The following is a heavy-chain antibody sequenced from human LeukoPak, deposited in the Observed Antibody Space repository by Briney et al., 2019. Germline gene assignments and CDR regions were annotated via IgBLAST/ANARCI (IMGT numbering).Heavy chain of an antibody. Sequence: SETLSLTCTISGGSISSYYWSWIRQPPGKGLEWIGYIYYSGSTNYNPSLKSRVIISVDTSKNQFSLKLSSVTAADTAVYYCARDRRYYGSGRENWFDPWGPGTLVTVSS. CDR1: GGSISSYY. D-gene: IGHD3-10*01. J-gene: IGHJ5*02. CDR2: IYYSGST. CDR3: ARDRRYYGSGRENWFDP. V-gene: IGHV4-59*01.